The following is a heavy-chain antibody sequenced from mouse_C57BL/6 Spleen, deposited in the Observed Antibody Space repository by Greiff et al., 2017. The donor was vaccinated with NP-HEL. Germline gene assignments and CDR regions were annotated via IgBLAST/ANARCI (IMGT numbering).Heavy chain of an antibody. J-gene: IGHJ3*01. CDR2: IDPSDSYT. Sequence: QVQLQQPGAELVKPGASVKLSCKASGYTFTSYWMQWVKQRPGQGLEWIGEIDPSDSYTNYNQKFKGKAKLTVDTSSSTAYMQLSSLTAEDSAVYYCARGIYGNYVGWFAYWGQGTLVTVSA. CDR3: ARGIYGNYVGWFAY. CDR1: GYTFTSYW. D-gene: IGHD2-1*01. V-gene: IGHV1-50*01.